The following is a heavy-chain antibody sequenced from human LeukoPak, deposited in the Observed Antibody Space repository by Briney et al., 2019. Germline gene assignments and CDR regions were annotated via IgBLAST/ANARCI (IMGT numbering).Heavy chain of an antibody. Sequence: GGSLRLSCAASGFTSSDYYMSWIRQAPGKGLEWVSYISSSGSTIYYADSVKGRFTISRDNAKNSLYLQMNSLRAEDTAVYYCARIYGSGSYRAAFDIWGQGTMVTVSS. V-gene: IGHV3-11*01. J-gene: IGHJ3*02. D-gene: IGHD3-10*01. CDR2: ISSSGSTI. CDR3: ARIYGSGSYRAAFDI. CDR1: GFTSSDYY.